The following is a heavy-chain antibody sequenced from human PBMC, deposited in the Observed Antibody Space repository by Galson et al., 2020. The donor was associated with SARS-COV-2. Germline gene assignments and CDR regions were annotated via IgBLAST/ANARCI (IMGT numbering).Heavy chain of an antibody. J-gene: IGHJ3*02. Sequence: SLKISCATSGITFDDYAMNWVRPAPGKGLEWVSGISWNSGMITYADSVKGRFIISRDNAKNSLYLQMNNLRTEDTALYYCVVDSSGDWSGAFDMWGQGTMVTVSS. D-gene: IGHD3-22*01. V-gene: IGHV3-9*01. CDR3: VVDSSGDWSGAFDM. CDR2: ISWNSGMI. CDR1: GITFDDYA.